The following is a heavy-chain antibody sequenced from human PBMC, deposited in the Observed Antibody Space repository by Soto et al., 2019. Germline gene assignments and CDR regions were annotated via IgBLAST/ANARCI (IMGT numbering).Heavy chain of an antibody. J-gene: IGHJ4*02. V-gene: IGHV4-39*01. D-gene: IGHD2-21*01. CDR3: ARHVILWLGFAY. Sequence: LLQESGPGLVKASETLSLTCNVSGDSISSTRYYWAWIRQPPGKGLEWVGGVYHSGDTYYNPSLKCRVTISVDPSKNQFSLKVRSGTAADTAVYYCARHVILWLGFAYWGQGTLVTASS. CDR2: VYHSGDT. CDR1: GDSISSTRYY.